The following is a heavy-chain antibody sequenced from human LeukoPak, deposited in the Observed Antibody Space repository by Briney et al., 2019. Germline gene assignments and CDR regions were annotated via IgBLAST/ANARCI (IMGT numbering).Heavy chain of an antibody. CDR1: GGTFSCYT. CDR3: TYCTNGVCYRGGVYGMDV. Sequence: ASVKASCKASGGTFSCYTISWVRQAPGQGLEWMGRIIPILGIANYAQKFQGRVTITADKSTSTAYMELSSLRSEDTAVYYCTYCTNGVCYRGGVYGMDVWGQGTTVTVSS. V-gene: IGHV1-69*02. J-gene: IGHJ6*02. CDR2: IIPILGIA. D-gene: IGHD2-8*01.